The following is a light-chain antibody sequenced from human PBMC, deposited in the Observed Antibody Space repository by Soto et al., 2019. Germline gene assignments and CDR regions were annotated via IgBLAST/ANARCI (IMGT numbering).Light chain of an antibody. Sequence: QSALTQPASVSGSPGQSITISCTGTSSDVGTFNLVSWYQQHPGKAPQLMIFDVTKRPSGVSDRFSGSKSGNTASLTISGVQAEDEAYYYCCAYAGNDVLLFGGGTKVTVL. V-gene: IGLV2-23*02. CDR3: CAYAGNDVLL. J-gene: IGLJ2*01. CDR2: DVT. CDR1: SSDVGTFNL.